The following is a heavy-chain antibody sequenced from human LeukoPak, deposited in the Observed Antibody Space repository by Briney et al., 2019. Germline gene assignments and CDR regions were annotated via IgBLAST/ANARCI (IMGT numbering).Heavy chain of an antibody. CDR3: ARGRRDGYMLLWEDY. J-gene: IGHJ4*02. CDR1: GGSISSYY. V-gene: IGHV4-4*07. D-gene: IGHD5-24*01. CDR2: IHTSGST. Sequence: SETLSLTCTISGGSISSYYWSWIRQPAGKGLEWIGRIHTSGSTYYNPSLKSRVTISVDTSKNQVSLKLSSVTAADTAVYYCARGRRDGYMLLWEDYWGQGTLVTVSS.